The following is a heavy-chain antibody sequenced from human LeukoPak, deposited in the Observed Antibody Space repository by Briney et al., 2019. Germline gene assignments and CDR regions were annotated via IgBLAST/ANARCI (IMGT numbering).Heavy chain of an antibody. D-gene: IGHD1-26*01. J-gene: IGHJ4*02. Sequence: GGSLRLSCAASGFTFSSYAMHWVRQAPGKGLEWVAVISYDGSNKYYADSVKGRFTISRDNSKNTLYLQMNSPRADDTAVYYCAKGSAGAYDYWGQGTLVTVSS. V-gene: IGHV3-30*04. CDR1: GFTFSSYA. CDR3: AKGSAGAYDY. CDR2: ISYDGSNK.